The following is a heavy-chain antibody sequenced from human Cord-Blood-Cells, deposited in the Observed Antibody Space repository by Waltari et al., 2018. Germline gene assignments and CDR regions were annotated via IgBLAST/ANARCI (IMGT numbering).Heavy chain of an antibody. V-gene: IGHV1-2*02. CDR2: RNPNSSGT. D-gene: IGHD1-1*01. CDR1: GYSLTGHY. Sequence: QVQLVQSGAEVKKPEASVKVCCKASGYSLTGHYMHWVRQAPGQGLEWMGWRNPNSSGTNLAQMSGCRVTVTRDTSLRSAYVALGRLRSDSSVVYYGARDSVELEIPHDAFDIWGQGTMVTVSS. J-gene: IGHJ3*02. CDR3: ARDSVELEIPHDAFDI.